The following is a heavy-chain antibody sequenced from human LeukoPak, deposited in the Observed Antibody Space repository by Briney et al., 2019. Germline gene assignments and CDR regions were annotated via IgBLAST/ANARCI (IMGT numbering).Heavy chain of an antibody. D-gene: IGHD3-9*01. J-gene: IGHJ4*02. CDR3: VKDLTGTWSFDY. CDR1: GFTFRSYA. Sequence: GGSLRLSCAAAGFTFRSYAMNWVRQGPGKGLEWVSTMSASDAGTYYADSVKGRFTISRDNSKNALYLQLTSLRLEDTALYYCVKDLTGTWSFDYWGQGTLVTVSS. V-gene: IGHV3-23*01. CDR2: MSASDAGT.